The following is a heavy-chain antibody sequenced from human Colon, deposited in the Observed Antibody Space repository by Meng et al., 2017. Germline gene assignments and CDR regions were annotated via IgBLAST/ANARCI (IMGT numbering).Heavy chain of an antibody. V-gene: IGHV1-46*04. CDR3: ARVIYASGNMAHLDY. D-gene: IGHD3-10*01. CDR2: IKPNRGST. CDR1: GYTFAGYY. J-gene: IGHJ4*02. Sequence: QVELGEVGAEVKKPGASVKVSCKASGYTFAGYYMHWVRQAPGQGLEWMGMIKPNRGSTNYNPSLKNRVSMTVDKSNNEFSLTLSSVTAADTAFYYCARVIYASGNMAHLDYWGQGTLVTVSS.